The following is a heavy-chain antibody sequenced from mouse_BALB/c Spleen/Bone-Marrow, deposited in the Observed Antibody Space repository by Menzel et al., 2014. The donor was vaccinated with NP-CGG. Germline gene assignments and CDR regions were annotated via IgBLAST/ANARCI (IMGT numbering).Heavy chain of an antibody. V-gene: IGHV6-6*02. CDR2: IRLKSNNYAT. CDR3: TRVMDY. CDR1: GFTFSNYW. Sequence: EVNVVESGGGLVQPGGSMKLSCVASGFTFSNYWMNWVRQSPEKGLEWVAEIRLKSNNYATHYAESVKGRFTISRDDSKSSAYLQMNNLRAEDTGIYYCTRVMDYWGQGTSVTVSS. J-gene: IGHJ4*01.